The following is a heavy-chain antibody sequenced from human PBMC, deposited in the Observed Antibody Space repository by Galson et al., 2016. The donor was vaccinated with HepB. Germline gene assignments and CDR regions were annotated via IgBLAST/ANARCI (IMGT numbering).Heavy chain of an antibody. Sequence: QSGAEVKKPGESLKISCEGSGYNFPTYWIGWVRQMPGKGLEWMGIIYPGDSYTRYSPSFQGQVTISADKSFTPAYLQWSSRRAPDTAVYYCARGDAVLRYCDWIIPRKFDYWGQGTLGTVSS. D-gene: IGHD3-9*01. J-gene: IGHJ4*02. V-gene: IGHV5-51*01. CDR2: IYPGDSYT. CDR3: ARGDAVLRYCDWIIPRKFDY. CDR1: GYNFPTYW.